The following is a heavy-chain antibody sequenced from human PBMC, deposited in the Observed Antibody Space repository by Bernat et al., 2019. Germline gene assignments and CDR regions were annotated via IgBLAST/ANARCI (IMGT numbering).Heavy chain of an antibody. D-gene: IGHD3-22*01. J-gene: IGHJ4*02. CDR3: ARGSNVIVVASFLDY. Sequence: QVQLVQSGAEVKKPGASVKVSCKASGYTFTSYYMHWVRQAPGQGLEWMGIINPSGGSTSYAQKFQGRVTMTRDTSTSTVYMELSSLRSEDTAVYYCARGSNVIVVASFLDYWGQGTLVTVSS. CDR2: INPSGGST. CDR1: GYTFTSYY. V-gene: IGHV1-46*01.